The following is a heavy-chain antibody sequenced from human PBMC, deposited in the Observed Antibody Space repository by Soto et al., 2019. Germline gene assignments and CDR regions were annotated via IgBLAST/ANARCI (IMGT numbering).Heavy chain of an antibody. CDR3: ARATYYYDRSGYLYYFDY. V-gene: IGHV1-69*13. CDR1: GGTFSSYA. CDR2: IIPIFGTA. J-gene: IGHJ4*02. D-gene: IGHD3-22*01. Sequence: GASVKVSCKASGGTFSSYAISWVRQAPGQGLEWMGGIIPIFGTANYAQKFQGRVTITADESTSTAYMELSSLRSEDTAVYYCARATYYYDRSGYLYYFDYWGQGILVTVSS.